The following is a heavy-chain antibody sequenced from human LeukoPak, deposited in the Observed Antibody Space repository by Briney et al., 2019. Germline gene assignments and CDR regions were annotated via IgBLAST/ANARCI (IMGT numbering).Heavy chain of an antibody. J-gene: IGHJ5*02. Sequence: PSETLSLTXTVSGGSISSGDYYWSWVRQPPGTGLEWVGFIYYSGSTYYNPSAKSRVTISVDTSKNQFSLKLKSVTAADTAVYYCARAPGYSYGRFDPWGQGTLVTVSS. D-gene: IGHD5-18*01. V-gene: IGHV4-30-4*08. CDR1: GGSISSGDYY. CDR3: ARAPGYSYGRFDP. CDR2: IYYSGST.